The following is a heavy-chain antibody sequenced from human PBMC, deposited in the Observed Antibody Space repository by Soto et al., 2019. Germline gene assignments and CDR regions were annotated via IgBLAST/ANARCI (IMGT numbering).Heavy chain of an antibody. D-gene: IGHD3-16*01. CDR3: LRSGGGFWFDP. V-gene: IGHV3-48*03. Sequence: EVQLVESGGGLAQPGGSLRLSCAAAGFTFSSYEMNWARQAPGKGLEWISYISTTGSAKYYTDSVKGRFTISRDNAKNSLYLQMNSLRADDTGVYYCLRSGGGFWFDPWGQGTLVTVSS. CDR2: ISTTGSAK. CDR1: GFTFSSYE. J-gene: IGHJ5*02.